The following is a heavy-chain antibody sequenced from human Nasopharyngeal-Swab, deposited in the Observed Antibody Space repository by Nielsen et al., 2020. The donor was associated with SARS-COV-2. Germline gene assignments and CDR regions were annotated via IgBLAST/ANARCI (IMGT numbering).Heavy chain of an antibody. CDR3: ARDHPITIFGVVELGSGMDV. V-gene: IGHV3-48*01. J-gene: IGHJ6*02. D-gene: IGHD3-3*01. CDR2: ISSNSDTK. Sequence: GGSLRLSCAASGFTFSNFRMNWVRQAPGKGLEWVSCISSNSDTKYYADSVKGRFTISRDNAKNSLYLQMNSLRAEDTAVYYCARDHPITIFGVVELGSGMDVWGQGTTVTVSS. CDR1: GFTFSNFR.